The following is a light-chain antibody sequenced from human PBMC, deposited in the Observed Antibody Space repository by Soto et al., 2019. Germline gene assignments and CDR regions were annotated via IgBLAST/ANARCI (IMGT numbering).Light chain of an antibody. CDR3: QQYGRSPWT. V-gene: IGKV3-20*01. J-gene: IGKJ1*01. CDR1: HSVSSSI. CDR2: GAS. Sequence: EIVLTQSPGTSSLSPWERASLXXXANHSVSSSILTWYQQKPGQPPRLLIYGASSRATGIPDRFSGSGSGTDFTLTISRLEPEDFAVYYCQQYGRSPWTFGQGTKV.